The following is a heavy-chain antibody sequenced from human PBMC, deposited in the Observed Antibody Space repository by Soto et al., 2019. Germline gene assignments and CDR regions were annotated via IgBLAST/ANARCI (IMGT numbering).Heavy chain of an antibody. CDR2: FDPEDGET. CDR3: ARDSPRLALGVSVDLDN. CDR1: GYTLTELS. V-gene: IGHV1-24*01. D-gene: IGHD1-26*01. J-gene: IGHJ4*01. Sequence: ASVKVSCKVSGYTLTELSMHWVRQAPGNGLEWMGGFDPEDGETIYAQKFQGRVTMTKDTSTDTAYKELSSLRSEDTAVYYCARDSPRLALGVSVDLDNWGQGTLVTVSS.